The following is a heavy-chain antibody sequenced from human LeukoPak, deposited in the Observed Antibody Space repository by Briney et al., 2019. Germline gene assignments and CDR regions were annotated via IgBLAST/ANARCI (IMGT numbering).Heavy chain of an antibody. CDR1: GFTFSDYY. V-gene: IGHV3-11*01. J-gene: IGHJ4*02. CDR3: VRGDYSDSSGPGY. CDR2: ISSGGSAR. Sequence: GGSLRLSCAASGFTFSDYYMSWIRQAPGKGLEWVSHISSGGSARYYADSVKGRFTISRDNSKNSLYLQMNSLRAEDTAVYYCVRGDYSDSSGPGYWGQGPLVTVSS. D-gene: IGHD3-22*01.